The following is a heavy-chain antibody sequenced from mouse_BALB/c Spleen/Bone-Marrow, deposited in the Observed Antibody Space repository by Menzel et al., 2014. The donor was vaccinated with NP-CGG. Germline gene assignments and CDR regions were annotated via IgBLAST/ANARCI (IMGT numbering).Heavy chain of an antibody. CDR2: IWSGGST. Sequence: QVQLQQSGPGLVQPSQSLSITCTVSGFSLTSYGVHWVRQSPGKGLEWLGVIWSGGSTDYNAAFISRLSISKDNSKSQVFFKMNSLRANDTAIYYCARNGGTWFAYWGQGTLVTVSA. V-gene: IGHV2-2*02. J-gene: IGHJ3*01. CDR1: GFSLTSYG. CDR3: ARNGGTWFAY.